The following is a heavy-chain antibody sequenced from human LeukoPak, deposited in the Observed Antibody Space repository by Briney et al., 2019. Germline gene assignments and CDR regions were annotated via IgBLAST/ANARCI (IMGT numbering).Heavy chain of an antibody. D-gene: IGHD3-9*01. CDR3: ARQESSYYDILTGYSYFDY. CDR1: GGSISSYY. CDR2: IYYSGST. J-gene: IGHJ4*02. V-gene: IGHV4-59*08. Sequence: PSETLSLTCTVSGGSISSYYWSWIRQPPGKGLEWIGYIYYSGSTNYNPSLKSRVTISVDTSKNQFSLKLSSVTAADTAVYYCARQESSYYDILTGYSYFDYWGQGTLVTVSS.